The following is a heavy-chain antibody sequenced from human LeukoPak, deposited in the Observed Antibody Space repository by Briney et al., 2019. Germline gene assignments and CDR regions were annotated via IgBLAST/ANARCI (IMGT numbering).Heavy chain of an antibody. CDR2: IRNKANFYAT. D-gene: IGHD1-14*01. V-gene: IGHV3-73*01. Sequence: GGSLKLSCAASGFAFSASTMHWVRQASGKGLEWLGRIRNKANFYATTYGESVKGRFSISRDDSKNMVYLQMNYLKTEDTAVYYCTGGGAIGIGAFDIWGQGTRVTVSS. CDR3: TGGGAIGIGAFDI. CDR1: GFAFSAST. J-gene: IGHJ3*02.